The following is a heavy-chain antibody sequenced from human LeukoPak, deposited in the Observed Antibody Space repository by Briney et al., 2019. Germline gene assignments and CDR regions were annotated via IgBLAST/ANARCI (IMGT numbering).Heavy chain of an antibody. D-gene: IGHD6-13*01. J-gene: IGHJ2*01. CDR2: ISGSGGST. V-gene: IGHV3-23*01. CDR3: AKDSMEQQLVRSDWYFDL. CDR1: GFTFSSYA. Sequence: GGSLRLSCAASGFTFSSYAMSWVRQAPGKGLEWVSAISGSGGSTYYADSVKGRFTISRDNSKNTLYLQMNSLRAEDTAVYYCAKDSMEQQLVRSDWYFDLWGRGTLVTVSS.